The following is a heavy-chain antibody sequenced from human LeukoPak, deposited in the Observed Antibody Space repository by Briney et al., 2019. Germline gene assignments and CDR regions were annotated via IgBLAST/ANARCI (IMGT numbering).Heavy chain of an antibody. Sequence: GGSLRLSCAASGFTFSSYAMSWVRQAPGKGLEWVSAISASGGSTYYADSVKGRFTISRDNSKNTLYLQMNSLRAEDTAVYYCAKFLPTHIVVANYYFDYWGQGTLVTVSS. J-gene: IGHJ4*02. CDR2: ISASGGST. CDR1: GFTFSSYA. CDR3: AKFLPTHIVVANYYFDY. V-gene: IGHV3-23*01. D-gene: IGHD2-21*01.